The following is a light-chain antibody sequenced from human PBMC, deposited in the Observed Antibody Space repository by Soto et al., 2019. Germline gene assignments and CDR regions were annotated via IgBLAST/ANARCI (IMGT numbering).Light chain of an antibody. J-gene: IGLJ1*01. CDR1: SSDVGGYNY. CDR2: DVS. V-gene: IGLV2-11*01. Sequence: QSVLTQPRSVSGSPGQSVTISCTGTSSDVGGYNYVSWYQQHPGKAPKLMIYDVSKRPSGVPDRFSGSKSGNTASLTISGLQADYEADYYSCSYAVSYVFGTGTNGAVL. CDR3: CSYAVSYV.